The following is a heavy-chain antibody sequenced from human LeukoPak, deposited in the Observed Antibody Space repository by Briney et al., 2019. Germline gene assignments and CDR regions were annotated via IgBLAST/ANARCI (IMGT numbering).Heavy chain of an antibody. CDR2: ISSSSTYI. CDR1: GFTFSSYS. J-gene: IGHJ4*02. Sequence: GGPLRLSCAASGFTFSSYSMNWVRQAPGKGLEWVSSISSSSTYIYYADSVKGRFTISRDNAKNSLYLQMNSLRAEDTAVYYCARDSGQFDYWGQGTLVTVSS. CDR3: ARDSGQFDY. V-gene: IGHV3-21*01. D-gene: IGHD1-1*01.